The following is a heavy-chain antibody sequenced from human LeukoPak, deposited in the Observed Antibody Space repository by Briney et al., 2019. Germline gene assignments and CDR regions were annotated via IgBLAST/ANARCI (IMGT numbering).Heavy chain of an antibody. CDR3: ARVSGVDFGVVIVKGYYYYYYMDV. V-gene: IGHV1-18*01. D-gene: IGHD3-3*01. CDR1: GYTFTSYV. CDR2: ISAYNGNT. J-gene: IGHJ6*03. Sequence: GASVKVSCKASGYTFTSYVISGVRQAPGQGLEWMGWISAYNGNTNYAQKLQGRVTMTTDTSTSTAYMELRSLRSDDTAVYYCARVSGVDFGVVIVKGYYYYYYMDVWGKGTTVTVSS.